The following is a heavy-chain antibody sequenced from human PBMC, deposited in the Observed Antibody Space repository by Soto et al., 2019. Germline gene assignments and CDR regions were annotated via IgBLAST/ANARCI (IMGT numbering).Heavy chain of an antibody. CDR3: ARVASHSRSWFVAFDT. CDR2: ISSSGSTI. J-gene: IGHJ3*02. Sequence: PGGSLRLSCAASGFTFSSYEMNWVRQAPGKGLEWVSYISSSGSTIYYADSVKGRFTISRDNAKNSLYLQMNSLRAEDTAVYYCARVASHSRSWFVAFDTWGDGTMVTVSS. CDR1: GFTFSSYE. D-gene: IGHD6-13*01. V-gene: IGHV3-48*03.